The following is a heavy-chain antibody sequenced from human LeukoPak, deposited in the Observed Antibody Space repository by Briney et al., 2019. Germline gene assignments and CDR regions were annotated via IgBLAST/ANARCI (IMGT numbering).Heavy chain of an antibody. CDR2: ISGSGGST. CDR1: GFTFSSYA. V-gene: IGHV3-23*01. D-gene: IGHD3-22*01. J-gene: IGHJ4*02. Sequence: GGSLRLSCAASGFTFSSYAMSWVRQAPGKGLEWVSAISGSGGSTYYADSVKGRFTISRDNSKNTLYLQMNSLRAEDTAVYYCAKAPYYYDSSGYSYWGQGTLVTVSP. CDR3: AKAPYYYDSSGYSY.